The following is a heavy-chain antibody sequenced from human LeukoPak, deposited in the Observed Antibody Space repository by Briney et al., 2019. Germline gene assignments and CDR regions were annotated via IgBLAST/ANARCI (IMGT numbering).Heavy chain of an antibody. CDR2: VFHGGST. J-gene: IGHJ2*01. V-gene: IGHV4-39*01. Sequence: SETLSLTCTASGGSIINNHYYWGWIRQPPGKGLEWIGTVFHGGSTYYNPSLESRVTISVDTANNQFSLNLRSVTAPDTAIYYCARHVPSALRVVVVTSDWYFDLWGRGTLVTVSS. CDR3: ARHVPSALRVVVVTSDWYFDL. CDR1: GGSIINNHYY. D-gene: IGHD2-21*02.